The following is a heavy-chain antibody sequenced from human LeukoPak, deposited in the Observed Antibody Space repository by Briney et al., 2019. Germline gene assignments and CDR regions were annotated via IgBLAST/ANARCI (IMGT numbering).Heavy chain of an antibody. CDR2: ICSSSSYI. CDR3: ARDSEPTDYGDHPDAFDI. D-gene: IGHD4-17*01. Sequence: GGSLRLSCAASGFTFSSYSMNWVRQAPGKGLEWVSSICSSSSYIYYADSVKGRFTISRDNAKNSLYLQMNSLRAEDTAVYYCARDSEPTDYGDHPDAFDIWGQGTMVTVSS. V-gene: IGHV3-21*01. CDR1: GFTFSSYS. J-gene: IGHJ3*02.